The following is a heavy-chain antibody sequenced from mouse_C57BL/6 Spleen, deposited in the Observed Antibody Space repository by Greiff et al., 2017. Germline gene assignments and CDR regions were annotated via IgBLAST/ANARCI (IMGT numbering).Heavy chain of an antibody. J-gene: IGHJ4*01. CDR1: GYTFTDYY. V-gene: IGHV1-26*01. Sequence: EVQLQQSGPELVKPGASVKISCKASGYTFTDYYMNWVKQSHGKSLEWIGDINPNNGGTSYNQKCKGKATLTVDKSSSTAYMELRSLTSDDSAVYYCARGGYYAMDYWGQGTSVTVSS. CDR2: INPNNGGT. CDR3: ARGGYYAMDY. D-gene: IGHD1-1*02.